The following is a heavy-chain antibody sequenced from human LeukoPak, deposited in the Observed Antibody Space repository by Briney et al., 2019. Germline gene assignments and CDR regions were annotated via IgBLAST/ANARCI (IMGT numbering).Heavy chain of an antibody. J-gene: IGHJ2*01. CDR3: AREQWSSSYWYFDL. Sequence: SETLSLTCTVSGGSVSRGNSYWSWIRQPAGKGLEWIGRGYISGTINYNPSLKSRVTISVDTSKNQFSLKLSSVTAADTAVYYCAREQWSSSYWYFDLWGRGTLVAVSS. D-gene: IGHD6-6*01. V-gene: IGHV4-61*02. CDR1: GGSVSRGNSY. CDR2: GYISGTI.